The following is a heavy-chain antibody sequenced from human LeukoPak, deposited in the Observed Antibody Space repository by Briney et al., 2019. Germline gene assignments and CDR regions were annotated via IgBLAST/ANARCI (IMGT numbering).Heavy chain of an antibody. CDR2: IYYDGST. CDR1: GGSISSSGYY. Sequence: SETLSLTCTVSGGSISSSGYYWGWICQPPGKGLEWIGSIYYDGSTYYNPSLKSRVTISVDTSKNQFSLKLSSVTAADTAVHYCARETTVTGYYYYMDVWGKGTTVTVSS. J-gene: IGHJ6*03. D-gene: IGHD4-17*01. CDR3: ARETTVTGYYYYMDV. V-gene: IGHV4-39*07.